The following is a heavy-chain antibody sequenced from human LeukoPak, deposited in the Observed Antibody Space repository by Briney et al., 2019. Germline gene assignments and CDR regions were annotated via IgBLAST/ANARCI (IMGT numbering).Heavy chain of an antibody. J-gene: IGHJ3*02. CDR3: TRDGGEGDNSAFDI. CDR1: GVTLSDHH. CDR2: TRNKARGYTT. D-gene: IGHD3-16*01. Sequence: PGGSLRLSCAASGVTLSDHHMDWVRQAPGKGLEWVGRTRNKARGYTTEYTASVKGRFTSSRDDSKTLVYLQMKGLKTEDTAVYFCTRDGGEGDNSAFDIWGQGTVVTVSS. V-gene: IGHV3-72*01.